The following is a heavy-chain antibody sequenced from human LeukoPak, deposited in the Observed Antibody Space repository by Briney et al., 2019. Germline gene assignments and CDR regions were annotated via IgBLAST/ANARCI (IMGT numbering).Heavy chain of an antibody. CDR3: TRGSSSSWFALDI. Sequence: GGSLRLSCAASGFTFSDHYMDWVRQAPGKGLEWVGRTTNKDNRYTTEYAASVKGRFTISRDNSKNSLYLQMDSLNTDDTAVYYCTRGSSSSWFALDIWGQGTMVTVSS. CDR2: TTNKDNRYTT. V-gene: IGHV3-72*01. D-gene: IGHD6-19*01. CDR1: GFTFSDHY. J-gene: IGHJ3*02.